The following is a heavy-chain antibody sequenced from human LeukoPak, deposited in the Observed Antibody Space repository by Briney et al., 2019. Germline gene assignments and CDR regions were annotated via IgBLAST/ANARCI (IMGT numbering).Heavy chain of an antibody. CDR2: VNHGGDT. J-gene: IGHJ6*03. Sequence: PSETLSLTCAVYNGSFSGYYWSWIRQSPEKGLEWIGEVNHGGDTNYNPSLRSRVTMSADTSKNQFSLKLSSVTAADTAVYYCAREGITIFGVVIPHYMDVWGKGTTVTVSS. CDR1: NGSFSGYY. CDR3: AREGITIFGVVIPHYMDV. V-gene: IGHV4-34*01. D-gene: IGHD3-3*01.